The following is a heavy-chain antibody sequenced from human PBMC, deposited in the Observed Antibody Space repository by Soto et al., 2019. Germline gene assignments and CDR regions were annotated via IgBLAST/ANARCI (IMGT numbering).Heavy chain of an antibody. CDR2: IYYSGST. J-gene: IGHJ6*04. CDR3: GKNCFYYYSVWEF. V-gene: IGHV4-31*03. D-gene: IGHD2-21*02. CDR1: GGSISSGGYY. Sequence: SETLSLTCTVSGGSISSGGYYWSWIRQHPGKGLEWVGYIYYSGSTYYSPSLKSRVTISLDTSKNQFSLKLSSVTATDTAVYYGGKNCFYYYSVWEFGGKGPRVPVS.